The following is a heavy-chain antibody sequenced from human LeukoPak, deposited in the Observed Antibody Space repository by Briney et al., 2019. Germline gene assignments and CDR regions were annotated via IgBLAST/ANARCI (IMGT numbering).Heavy chain of an antibody. CDR3: TRKVPGYTYDY. D-gene: IGHD6-13*01. V-gene: IGHV1-46*01. J-gene: IGHJ4*02. CDR1: GGTFSSYA. Sequence: ASVKVSCKASGGTFSSYAISWVRQAPRQGLEWMGMINPSGGSTIYAQKFQGRVTMTRDTSTSTVYMELSSLRSEDIAVYYCTRKVPGYTYDYWGQGTLVTVSS. CDR2: INPSGGST.